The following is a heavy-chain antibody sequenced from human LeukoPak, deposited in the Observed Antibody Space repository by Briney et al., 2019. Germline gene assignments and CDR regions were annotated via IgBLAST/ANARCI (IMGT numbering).Heavy chain of an antibody. V-gene: IGHV3-74*01. CDR3: VSTPDDYGDYGDYGD. Sequence: GGSLRLSCAASGFTFSSYWMHWVRQAPGKGLVWVSRINTDGSSTNYADSVKGRFTISRDNAKDTLYLQMNSLRAEDTAVYYCVSTPDDYGDYGDYGDWGQGTLVTVSS. CDR1: GFTFSSYW. J-gene: IGHJ4*02. D-gene: IGHD4-17*01. CDR2: INTDGSST.